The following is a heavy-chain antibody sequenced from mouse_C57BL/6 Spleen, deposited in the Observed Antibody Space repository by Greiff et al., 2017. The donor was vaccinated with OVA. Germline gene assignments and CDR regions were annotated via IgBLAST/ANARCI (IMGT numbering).Heavy chain of an antibody. CDR2: ISSGSSTI. Sequence: EVQVVESGGGLVKPGGSLKLSCAASGFTFSDYGMHWVRQAPEKGLEWVAYISSGSSTIYYADTVKGRFTISRDNAKNTLFLQMTSLRSEDTAMYYCARPYYYGSSGYAMDYWGQGTSVTVSS. V-gene: IGHV5-17*01. CDR3: ARPYYYGSSGYAMDY. D-gene: IGHD1-1*01. CDR1: GFTFSDYG. J-gene: IGHJ4*01.